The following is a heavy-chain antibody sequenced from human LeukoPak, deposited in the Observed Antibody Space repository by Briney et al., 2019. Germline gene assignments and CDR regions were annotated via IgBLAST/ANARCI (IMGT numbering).Heavy chain of an antibody. J-gene: IGHJ4*02. D-gene: IGHD5-12*01. CDR1: GGSISSGGYY. Sequence: PSETLSLTCTVSGGSISSGGYYWSWIRQHPWKGLEWIGYIYYSGSTYYNPSLKSRVTISVDTSKNQFSLKLSSVTAADTAVYYCARARHSSGYADYFDYWGQGTLVTVSS. CDR2: IYYSGST. V-gene: IGHV4-31*03. CDR3: ARARHSSGYADYFDY.